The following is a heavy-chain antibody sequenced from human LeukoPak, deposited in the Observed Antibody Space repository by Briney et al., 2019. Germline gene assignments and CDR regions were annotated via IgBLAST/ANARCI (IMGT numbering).Heavy chain of an antibody. Sequence: PGGSLRLSCAASGFTFSSYAMHWVRQAPGKGLEWVAVISDAGNNKYSADSVKGRFTISRDNAKNSLYLQMNSLRAEDTAVYYCASIVVVPATRLGGYWGQGTLVTVSS. CDR3: ASIVVVPATRLGGY. CDR1: GFTFSSYA. V-gene: IGHV3-30-3*01. D-gene: IGHD2-2*01. J-gene: IGHJ4*02. CDR2: ISDAGNNK.